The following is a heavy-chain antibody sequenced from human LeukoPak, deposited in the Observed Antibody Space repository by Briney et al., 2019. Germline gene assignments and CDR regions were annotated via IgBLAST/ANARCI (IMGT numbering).Heavy chain of an antibody. CDR3: ARQAAAGTYYYYYMDV. V-gene: IGHV4-39*01. CDR2: IYYSGST. Sequence: SETLSLTCTVSGGSISSSSYYWGWIRQPPGKGLEWMGRIYYSGSTYYNPSLKSRVTISVDTSKNQFSLKLSSVTAADTAVYYCARQAAAGTYYYYYMDVWGKGTTVTVSS. CDR1: GGSISSSSYY. D-gene: IGHD6-13*01. J-gene: IGHJ6*03.